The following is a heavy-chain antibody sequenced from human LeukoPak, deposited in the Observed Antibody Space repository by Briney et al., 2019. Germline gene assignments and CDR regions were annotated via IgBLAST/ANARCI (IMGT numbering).Heavy chain of an antibody. V-gene: IGHV1-2*02. D-gene: IGHD3-10*01. Sequence: ASVKVSCKTSGFIFTDCYIHWVRQAAGQGLEWMGWINPNSGGTNYAQKFQGRVTMTRDTSISTAYMELSRLRSDDTAVYYCARTEYYYGSGSFLFDYWGQGTLVTVSS. CDR3: ARTEYYYGSGSFLFDY. CDR2: INPNSGGT. CDR1: GFIFTDCY. J-gene: IGHJ4*02.